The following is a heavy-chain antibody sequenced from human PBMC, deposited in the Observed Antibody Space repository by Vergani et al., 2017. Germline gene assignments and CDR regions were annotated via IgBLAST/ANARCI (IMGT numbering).Heavy chain of an antibody. CDR3: ARDEIWFGELWRRGVNYYYMDV. CDR2: ITPIFGTA. J-gene: IGHJ6*03. D-gene: IGHD3-10*01. CDR1: GGTFSSYA. V-gene: IGHV1-69*01. Sequence: QVQLVQSGAEVKKPGSSVKVSCKASGGTFSSYAISWVRQAPGQGLEWMGGITPIFGTANYAQKFQGRVTITADESTSTAYMELSSLRSEDTAVYYCARDEIWFGELWRRGVNYYYMDVWGKGTTVTVSS.